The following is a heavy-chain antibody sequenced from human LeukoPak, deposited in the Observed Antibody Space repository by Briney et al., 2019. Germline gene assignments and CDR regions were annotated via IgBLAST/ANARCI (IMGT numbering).Heavy chain of an antibody. CDR3: ARDSTYCSGGSCYGDAFDI. V-gene: IGHV4-59*01. Sequence: PSETLSLTCTVSGDSISSYYWSWIRQPPGKGLEWIGYIYYSGSTNYNPSLKSRVTISVDTSKNQFSLKLSSVTAADTAVYYCARDSTYCSGGSCYGDAFDIWGQGTMVTVSS. D-gene: IGHD2-15*01. CDR2: IYYSGST. J-gene: IGHJ3*02. CDR1: GDSISSYY.